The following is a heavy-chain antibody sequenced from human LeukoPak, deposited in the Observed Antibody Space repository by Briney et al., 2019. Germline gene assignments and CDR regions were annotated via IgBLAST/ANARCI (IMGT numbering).Heavy chain of an antibody. CDR2: INPNSGGT. CDR1: GYTFTGYY. D-gene: IGHD2/OR15-2a*01. CDR3: ARGGYSTTWGVSDY. Sequence: ASVKVSCKASGYTFTGYYLHWVRQAPGQGLEWVGWINPNSGGTSSAQKFQGRVTMTRDTSLSTAYMELSRLGPDDTAIFYCARGGYSTTWGVSDYWGQGTLVTVSS. V-gene: IGHV1-2*02. J-gene: IGHJ4*02.